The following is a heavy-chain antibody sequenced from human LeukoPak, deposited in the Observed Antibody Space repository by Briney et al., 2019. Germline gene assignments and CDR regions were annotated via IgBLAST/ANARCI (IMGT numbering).Heavy chain of an antibody. J-gene: IGHJ6*03. CDR3: ATFLEASGSYYYYYMDV. Sequence: SQTLSLSCTVSNAFITSGSYYWTWIRQSAGKGLEWIGHIYTNGSTTYNPSLKSRVTVSVDTSKNQFSLKLTSVTAADTAVYYCATFLEASGSYYYYYMDVWGKGTTVTVSS. V-gene: IGHV4-61*09. CDR2: IYTNGST. CDR1: NAFITSGSYY. D-gene: IGHD3-10*01.